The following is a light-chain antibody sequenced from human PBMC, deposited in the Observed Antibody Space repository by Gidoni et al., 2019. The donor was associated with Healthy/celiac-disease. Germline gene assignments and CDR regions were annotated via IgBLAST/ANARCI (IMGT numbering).Light chain of an antibody. V-gene: IGKV3-20*01. CDR1: QSVSSSY. CDR2: GAS. J-gene: IGKJ2*04. CDR3: QQYGSSPCS. Sequence: ELVLTQSPGTLSLSPWERATLSCRASQSVSSSYVAWDPQKPGQAPRLLIAGASSRATCSPDFTLTISRLEPEDFAVYYCQQYGSSPCSFGQGTKLEIK.